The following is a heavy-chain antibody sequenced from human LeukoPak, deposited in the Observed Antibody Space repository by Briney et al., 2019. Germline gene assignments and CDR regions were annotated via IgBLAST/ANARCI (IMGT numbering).Heavy chain of an antibody. V-gene: IGHV4-31*03. J-gene: IGHJ4*02. CDR3: ARVNYGSATKEDY. Sequence: PSETLSLTCTISGGSISSGGYYWSWIRQHPGKGLEWIGYIYYSGSAYYNPSLKSRVTISVDTSENQFSLKLSSVTAADTAVYYCARVNYGSATKEDYWGQGTLVTVSS. CDR1: GGSISSGGYY. D-gene: IGHD3-10*01. CDR2: IYYSGSA.